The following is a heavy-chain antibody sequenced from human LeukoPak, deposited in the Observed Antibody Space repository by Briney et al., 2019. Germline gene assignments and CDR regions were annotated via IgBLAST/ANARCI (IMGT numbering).Heavy chain of an antibody. J-gene: IGHJ6*03. V-gene: IGHV4-38-2*02. CDR3: ARDRNYYYYYMDV. Sequence: SETLSLTYTVSGYSISSGYYWGWIRQPPGKGLEWIGSIYYSGSTYYNPSLKSRVTISVDTSKNQFSLKLSSVTAADTAVYYCARDRNYYYYYMDVWGKGTTVTVSS. CDR1: GYSISSGYY. CDR2: IYYSGST.